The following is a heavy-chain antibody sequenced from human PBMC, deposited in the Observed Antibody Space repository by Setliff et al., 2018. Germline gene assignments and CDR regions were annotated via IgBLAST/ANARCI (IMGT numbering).Heavy chain of an antibody. Sequence: ASVKVSCKASGYTFTAYYMHWVRQAPGQGPEWMGWINPDSGATNLAQRFQGRVTMTRDASINTAFMHLSSLKSDDMAVYYCAREPYDYIWGSYRSPYFDHWGQGALVTVSS. V-gene: IGHV1-2*02. D-gene: IGHD3-16*02. CDR2: INPDSGAT. J-gene: IGHJ4*02. CDR3: AREPYDYIWGSYRSPYFDH. CDR1: GYTFTAYY.